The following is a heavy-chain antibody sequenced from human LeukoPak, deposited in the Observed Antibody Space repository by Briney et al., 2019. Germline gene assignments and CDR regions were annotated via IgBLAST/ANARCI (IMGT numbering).Heavy chain of an antibody. CDR1: GYSFTSYW. J-gene: IGHJ5*02. Sequence: GESLKISCKGSGYSFTSYWIGWVRQMPGKGLECMGIIYPGGADTKYSPSFQGQVTISADTSITTAYLQWSSLKASDSAMYYCVRHIGSGSYSPLDPWGPGTLVTVSS. V-gene: IGHV5-51*01. D-gene: IGHD3-10*01. CDR2: IYPGGADT. CDR3: VRHIGSGSYSPLDP.